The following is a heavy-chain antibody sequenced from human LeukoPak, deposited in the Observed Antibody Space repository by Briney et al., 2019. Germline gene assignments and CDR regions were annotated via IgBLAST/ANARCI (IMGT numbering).Heavy chain of an antibody. D-gene: IGHD3-22*01. CDR3: ARERSSGYNDAFDI. V-gene: IGHV1-18*01. Sequence: GASVKVSCKASGYTFTSYGISWVRQAPGQGLEWMGWISAYNGNTNYAQKLQGRVTMTRVMSTSTVYMELSSLRSEDTAVYYCARERSSGYNDAFDIWGQGTMVTVSS. CDR1: GYTFTSYG. J-gene: IGHJ3*02. CDR2: ISAYNGNT.